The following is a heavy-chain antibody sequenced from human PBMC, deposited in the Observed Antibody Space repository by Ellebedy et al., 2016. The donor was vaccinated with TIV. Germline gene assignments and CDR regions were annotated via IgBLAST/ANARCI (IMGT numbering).Heavy chain of an antibody. D-gene: IGHD3-3*01. J-gene: IGHJ5*01. V-gene: IGHV3-23*01. CDR1: GFTFSTYT. Sequence: GESLKISXAASGFTFSTYTMGWVRQAPGKGLEWVSDISGSGSRTYYGDSVKGRFTISRDNSKNTLYLQMDSLRVEDTAVYYCAKAKSASSYDSWGQGTLVTVSS. CDR3: AKAKSASSYDS. CDR2: ISGSGSRT.